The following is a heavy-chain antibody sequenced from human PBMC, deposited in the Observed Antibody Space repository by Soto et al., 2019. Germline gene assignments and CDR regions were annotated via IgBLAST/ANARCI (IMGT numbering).Heavy chain of an antibody. CDR2: ISYDGSNK. CDR1: GFTFSSYG. D-gene: IGHD6-19*01. J-gene: IGHJ4*02. CDR3: AKVSGYSSGWVDY. Sequence: PGGSLRLSCAASGFTFSSYGMHWFRQAPGKGLEWVAVISYDGSNKYYADSVKGRFTISRDNSKNTLYLQTNSLRAEDTAVYYCAKVSGYSSGWVDYWGQGTLVTVSS. V-gene: IGHV3-30*18.